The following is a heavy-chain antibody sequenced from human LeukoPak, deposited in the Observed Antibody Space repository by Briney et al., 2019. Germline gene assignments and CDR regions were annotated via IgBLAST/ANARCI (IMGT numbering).Heavy chain of an antibody. CDR3: AREIMSAGFDY. CDR1: XGSISXYY. CDR2: IYYSGST. Sequence: TLSLTCTVXXGSISXYYWSWIRQPPGKGLEWIGYIYYSGSTNYNPSLKSRVTISVDTSKNQFSLKLSSVTAADTAVYYCAREIMSAGFDYWGQGTLVTVSS. D-gene: IGHD3-16*01. V-gene: IGHV4-59*01. J-gene: IGHJ4*02.